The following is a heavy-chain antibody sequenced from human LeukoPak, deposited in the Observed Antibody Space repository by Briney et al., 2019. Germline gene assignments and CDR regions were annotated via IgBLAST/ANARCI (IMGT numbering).Heavy chain of an antibody. J-gene: IGHJ4*02. D-gene: IGHD1-1*01. V-gene: IGHV1-46*01. CDR3: ARGYNWSDPGDY. Sequence: ASVKVSCKTSGYAFISYYMHWVRQAPGQGLEWMGIINPSGGSTTYAQKFQGRVTMTRDTSTSTVYMELSSLKSEDTAVYYCARGYNWSDPGDYWGQGTLVTVSS. CDR1: GYAFISYY. CDR2: INPSGGST.